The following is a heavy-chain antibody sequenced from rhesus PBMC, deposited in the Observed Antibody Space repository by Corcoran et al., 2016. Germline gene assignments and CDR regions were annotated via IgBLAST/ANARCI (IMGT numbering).Heavy chain of an antibody. CDR2: IDPSDSDT. CDR3: AKSSGWSYYFDY. J-gene: IGHJ4*01. D-gene: IGHD6S26*01. CDR1: GYSFTSYW. V-gene: IGHV5-2*01. Sequence: EVQLVQSGAEVKRPGESLKISCKTSGYSFTSYWISWVRQMPGKGLEWRGAIDPSDSDTTYSPSFQGQVTISADKSISTAYLQWSSLKASDSATYYCAKSSGWSYYFDYWGQGVLVTVSS.